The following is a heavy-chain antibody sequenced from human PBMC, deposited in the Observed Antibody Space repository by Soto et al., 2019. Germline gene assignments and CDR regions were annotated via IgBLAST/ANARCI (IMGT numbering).Heavy chain of an antibody. Sequence: GGSLRLSCTAFGFTFSSYAMTWVRQVPGKGLEWVSSISGSGGSTYYADSVKGRFTISRDNSKNTLYLQMNSLRAEDTAVYFCVKAPYSSGWSYYFAYWGQGTLVTVSS. V-gene: IGHV3-23*01. J-gene: IGHJ4*02. CDR1: GFTFSSYA. CDR3: VKAPYSSGWSYYFAY. D-gene: IGHD6-19*01. CDR2: ISGSGGST.